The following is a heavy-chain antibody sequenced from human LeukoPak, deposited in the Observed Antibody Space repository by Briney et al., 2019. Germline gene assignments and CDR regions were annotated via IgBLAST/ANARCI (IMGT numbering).Heavy chain of an antibody. CDR1: GFTFSSYW. CDR3: ARALQSDFWSGYYRYYSYYMDV. D-gene: IGHD3-3*01. Sequence: GGSLRLSCAASGFTFSSYWTSWVRQAPGKGLEWVANIKQDGSEKYYVDSVKGRFTISRDNAKNSLYLQMNSLKIEDTAVYYCARALQSDFWSGYYRYYSYYMDVWGKGTTVTVSS. J-gene: IGHJ6*03. CDR2: IKQDGSEK. V-gene: IGHV3-7*03.